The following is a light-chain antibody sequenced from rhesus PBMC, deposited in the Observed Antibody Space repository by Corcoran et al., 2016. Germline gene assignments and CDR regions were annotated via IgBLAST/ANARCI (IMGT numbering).Light chain of an antibody. J-gene: IGKJ4*01. CDR1: ENVNNY. Sequence: DIQMTQSPSSLSASVGDRVTITCRASENVNNYLHWYQQTPGKAPKLLIYRASTLQSGVPSRFSGSGSGPDFTLPISSLQPEDFATYYCQHSYGTPLTFGGGAKVELK. V-gene: IGKV1-74*01. CDR3: QHSYGTPLT. CDR2: RAS.